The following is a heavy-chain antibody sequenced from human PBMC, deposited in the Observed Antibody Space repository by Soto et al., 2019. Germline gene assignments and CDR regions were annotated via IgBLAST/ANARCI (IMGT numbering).Heavy chain of an antibody. J-gene: IGHJ6*02. CDR1: GGSINNYY. CDR3: ARVGAPAAYGMDV. V-gene: IGHV4-59*01. Sequence: PSETLSLTCTVSGGSINNYYLSWIRQPPGKGLEWIGYIYYSGGTNYNPSLKSRVTISVDTSKIQFSLKLSSVTAADTAVYYCARVGAPAAYGMDVWGQGTTVTVSS. D-gene: IGHD2-2*01. CDR2: IYYSGGT.